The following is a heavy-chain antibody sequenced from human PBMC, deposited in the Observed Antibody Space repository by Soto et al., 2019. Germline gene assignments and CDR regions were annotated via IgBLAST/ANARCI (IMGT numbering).Heavy chain of an antibody. J-gene: IGHJ5*02. D-gene: IGHD6-19*01. V-gene: IGHV3-15*05. CDR1: GINLSDAG. Sequence: PGGSLRLSCAASGINLSDAGMNWVRQVTGKGLEWVGRIKSETDGGTIDYAAPVKGRFTISRDDWKNSLYLQMNNLKTEDTAMYYCTTTRYTTGWYPFDPWGQGTLVTVSS. CDR3: TTTRYTTGWYPFDP. CDR2: IKSETDGGTI.